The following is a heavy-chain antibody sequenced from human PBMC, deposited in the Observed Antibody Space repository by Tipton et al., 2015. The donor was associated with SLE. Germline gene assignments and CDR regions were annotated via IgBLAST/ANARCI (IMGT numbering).Heavy chain of an antibody. D-gene: IGHD2-15*01. CDR3: ARARCTGGSCYRPDAFDI. CDR1: GGSIRNNF. Sequence: TLSLTCYVSGGSIRNNFWSWIRQPPGKGLEWSAYIYYSGSTNYNPSLKSRVTISLDRSKNQLSLILTSVSAADTAVYYCARARCTGGSCYRPDAFDIWGQGTMVTVSS. V-gene: IGHV4-59*01. J-gene: IGHJ3*02. CDR2: IYYSGST.